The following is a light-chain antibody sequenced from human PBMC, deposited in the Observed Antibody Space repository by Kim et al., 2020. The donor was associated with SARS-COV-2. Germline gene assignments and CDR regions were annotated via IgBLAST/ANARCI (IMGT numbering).Light chain of an antibody. Sequence: GQRVEISCSGRNSNIGTNAVNWYQLLPGTAPKLLIYDNDKRPSGVPDRISGYKSGPSASLALSGLLFEDEADYYCGTWDDSLDGWVFGGGTQLTVL. V-gene: IGLV1-44*01. J-gene: IGLJ3*02. CDR1: NSNIGTNA. CDR3: GTWDDSLDGWV. CDR2: DND.